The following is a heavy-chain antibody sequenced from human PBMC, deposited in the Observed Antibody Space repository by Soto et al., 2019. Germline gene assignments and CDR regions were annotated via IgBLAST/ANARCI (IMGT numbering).Heavy chain of an antibody. J-gene: IGHJ3*02. D-gene: IGHD2-15*01. CDR1: GFTFSSYG. CDR3: AKDRIVVVVAAPVI. V-gene: IGHV3-30*18. Sequence: GGSLRLSCAASGFTFSSYGMHWVRQAPGKGLEWVAVISYDGSNKYYADSVKGRFTISRDNSKNTLYLQMNSLRAEDTAVYYCAKDRIVVVVAAPVIWGQGTMVTVSS. CDR2: ISYDGSNK.